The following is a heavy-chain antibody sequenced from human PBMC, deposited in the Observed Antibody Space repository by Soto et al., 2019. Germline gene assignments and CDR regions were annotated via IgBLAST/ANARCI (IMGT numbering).Heavy chain of an antibody. V-gene: IGHV4-39*01. CDR3: ATSQKGYNWNYFDH. J-gene: IGHJ4*02. D-gene: IGHD1-20*01. Sequence: SETLSLTCAVSGASISGSYYYWAWLRQSPGKGPEWIGSVFYTGFTSYNPSLESRVSVSVDTSKSQFSLKLSAVTAADTAVYYCATSQKGYNWNYFDHWGQGTLVTVSS. CDR2: VFYTGFT. CDR1: GASISGSYYY.